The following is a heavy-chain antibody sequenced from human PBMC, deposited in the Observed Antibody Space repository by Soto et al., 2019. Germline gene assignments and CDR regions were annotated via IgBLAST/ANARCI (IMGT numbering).Heavy chain of an antibody. J-gene: IGHJ6*02. CDR3: ARHVPPAGYYYGLDV. CDR1: GGTFSSYA. V-gene: IGHV1-69*12. D-gene: IGHD2-2*01. Sequence: QVQLVQSGAEVKKPGSSVKVSCTASGGTFSSYAIGWVRQAPGQGLEWMGGIIPIFGTANYAQKFQGRVTITADEPTSTAYMELSSLRSQDTAVYYCARHVPPAGYYYGLDVWGQGTTVTVSS. CDR2: IIPIFGTA.